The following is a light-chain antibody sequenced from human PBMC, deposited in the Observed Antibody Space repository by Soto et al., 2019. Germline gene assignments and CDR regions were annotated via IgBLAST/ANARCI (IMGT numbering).Light chain of an antibody. CDR3: QQRSNWAQGT. J-gene: IGKJ1*01. Sequence: EIVLTQSPATLSLSPGERATLSCRASQSVSSYLAWYQQKPGQAPRLLIYDASNRATGIAARFSCSGSRTYVTLTISSLEPQDHALYYCQQRSNWAQGTFGQGTKVPIK. CDR2: DAS. V-gene: IGKV3-11*01. CDR1: QSVSSY.